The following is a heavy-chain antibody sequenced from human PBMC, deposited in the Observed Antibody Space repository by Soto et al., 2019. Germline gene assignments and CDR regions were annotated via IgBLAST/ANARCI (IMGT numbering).Heavy chain of an antibody. D-gene: IGHD6-13*01. CDR1: GHTFTSYY. J-gene: IGHJ4*02. CDR2: INPSGGST. Sequence: ASVKVCCKASGHTFTSYYMHWVRQAPGQGLEWMGIINPSGGSTSYAQKFQGRVTMTRDTSTSTVYMELSSLRSEDTAVYYRARDLPRAAGYYFDYWGQGTLVTVSS. V-gene: IGHV1-46*01. CDR3: ARDLPRAAGYYFDY.